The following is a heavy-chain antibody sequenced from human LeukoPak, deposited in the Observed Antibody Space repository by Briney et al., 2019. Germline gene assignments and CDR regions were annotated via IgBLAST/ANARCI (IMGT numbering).Heavy chain of an antibody. CDR1: GFTFSSYS. V-gene: IGHV3-21*01. CDR3: AREVGYYDILTGKIDY. CDR2: ISCSSSYI. Sequence: PGGSLRLSCAASGFTFSSYSMNWVRQAPGKGLEWVSSISCSSSYIYYADSVKGRFTISRDNAKNSLYLQMNSLRAEDTAVYYCAREVGYYDILTGKIDYWGPGTLVTVSS. J-gene: IGHJ4*02. D-gene: IGHD3-9*01.